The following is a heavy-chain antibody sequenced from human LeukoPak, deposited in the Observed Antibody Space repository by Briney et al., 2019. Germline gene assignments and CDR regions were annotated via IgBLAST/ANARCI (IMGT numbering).Heavy chain of an antibody. CDR1: GYSISSGYY. Sequence: PSETLSLTCAVSGYSISSGYYWGWIRQPPGKGLEWIGSIYHSGSTYYNPSLKSRVTISVDTSKNQFSLKLSSVTAADTAVYYCAREVEGATSYAFDIWGQGTMVTVSS. CDR2: IYHSGST. CDR3: AREVEGATSYAFDI. D-gene: IGHD1-26*01. J-gene: IGHJ3*02. V-gene: IGHV4-38-2*02.